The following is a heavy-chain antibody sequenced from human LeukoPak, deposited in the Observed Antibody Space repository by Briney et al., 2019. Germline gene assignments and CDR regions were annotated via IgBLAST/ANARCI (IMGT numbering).Heavy chain of an antibody. CDR3: ARVGELLAGHDAFDI. CDR1: GGSISSYY. D-gene: IGHD1-26*01. J-gene: IGHJ3*02. CDR2: IYYSGST. V-gene: IGHV4-59*01. Sequence: SETLSLNCTVSGGSISSYYWSWIRQPPGKGLEWIGYIYYSGSTNYNPSLKSRVTISVDTSKNQFSLKLSSVTAADTAVYYCARVGELLAGHDAFDIWGRGTMVTVSS.